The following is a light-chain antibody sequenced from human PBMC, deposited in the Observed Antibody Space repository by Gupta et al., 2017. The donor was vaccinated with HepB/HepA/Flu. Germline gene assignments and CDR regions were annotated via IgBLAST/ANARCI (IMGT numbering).Light chain of an antibody. CDR3: AAWDDSLNVV. Sequence: QSVLTQPPSASGTPGQRVTISCSGSSSNIGSNTVNWYHQLPGTAPKLLIYSNNHRPSGVPDRFSGSKSGTSASLAISGLQSEDEADYYCAAWDDSLNVVFGGGTKLTVL. J-gene: IGLJ2*01. CDR2: SNN. V-gene: IGLV1-44*01. CDR1: SSNIGSNT.